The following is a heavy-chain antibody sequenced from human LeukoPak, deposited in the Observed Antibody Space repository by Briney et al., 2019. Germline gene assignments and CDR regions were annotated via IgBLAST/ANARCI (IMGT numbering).Heavy chain of an antibody. Sequence: SETLSLTCTVSGGSISSGGYSWSWIRQHPGKGLEWIVYISDSGSTNYNPSLKSRVTISVDTSKNQFSLKLSSVTAADTAVYYCASAGYSSSSFDYWGQGTLVTVSS. CDR3: ASAGYSSSSFDY. J-gene: IGHJ4*02. CDR2: ISDSGST. D-gene: IGHD6-6*01. CDR1: GGSISSGGYS. V-gene: IGHV4-31*03.